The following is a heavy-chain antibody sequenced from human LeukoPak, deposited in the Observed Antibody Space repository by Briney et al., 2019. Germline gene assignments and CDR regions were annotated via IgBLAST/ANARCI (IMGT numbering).Heavy chain of an antibody. V-gene: IGHV4-39*07. D-gene: IGHD3-22*01. CDR1: GGSISSSSYS. J-gene: IGHJ5*02. CDR3: ARSITMILYWFDP. CDR2: VYYSGST. Sequence: SETLSLTCTVSGGSISSSSYSWGWIRQPPGKGLEWIGSVYYSGSTYYNPSLKSRVTISVDTSKNQFSLKLSSVTAADTAVYYCARSITMILYWFDPWGQGTLVTVSS.